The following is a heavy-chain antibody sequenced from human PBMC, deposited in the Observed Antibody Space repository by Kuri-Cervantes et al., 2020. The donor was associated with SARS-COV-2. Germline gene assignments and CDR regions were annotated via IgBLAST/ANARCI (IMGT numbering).Heavy chain of an antibody. D-gene: IGHD3-22*01. V-gene: IGHV3-48*02. J-gene: IGHJ4*02. CDR3: AREGYXXSSGYFDY. Sequence: GESLKIXXAASGFTXSCYSMNWVRXAPGKGLEWXSYISSXSSTIYYADXVKGRFTISRDNAXNSLYLQMNSLRDEDTAXXYCAREGYXXSSGYFDYWGQGTLVTVSS. CDR2: ISSXSSTI. CDR1: GFTXSCYS.